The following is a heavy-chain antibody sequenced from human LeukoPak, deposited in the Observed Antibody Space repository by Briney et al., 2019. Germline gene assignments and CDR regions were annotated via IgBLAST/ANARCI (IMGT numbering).Heavy chain of an antibody. D-gene: IGHD2-2*01. V-gene: IGHV3-23*01. Sequence: GGSLTLSCAASGCTFSSYARSWVRQAPGKGLEWVSAISGSGGSTYYADSVKGRFIISRDNSKNTLFLQMTSPRAEDTAVYYCARAGGSYQLLTSSYYGMDVRGQGTTVTASS. J-gene: IGHJ6*02. CDR2: ISGSGGST. CDR3: ARAGGSYQLLTSSYYGMDV. CDR1: GCTFSSYA.